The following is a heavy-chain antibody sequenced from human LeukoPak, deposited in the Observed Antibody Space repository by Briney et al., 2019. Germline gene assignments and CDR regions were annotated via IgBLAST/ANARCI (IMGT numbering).Heavy chain of an antibody. D-gene: IGHD4-17*01. CDR2: ISYDGSNK. CDR3: ARDPDYGDYVVVIAYYFDY. J-gene: IGHJ4*02. Sequence: GGSLRLSCAASGFTFSSYAMHWVRQAPGKGLEWVAVISYDGSNKYYADSVKGRFTISRDNPKNTLYLQMNSLRAEDTAVYYCARDPDYGDYVVVIAYYFDYWGQGTLVTVSS. CDR1: GFTFSSYA. V-gene: IGHV3-30-3*01.